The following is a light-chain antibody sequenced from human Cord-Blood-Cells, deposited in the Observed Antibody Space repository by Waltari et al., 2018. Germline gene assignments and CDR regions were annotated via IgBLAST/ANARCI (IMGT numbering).Light chain of an antibody. V-gene: IGKV1-39*01. CDR2: AAS. J-gene: IGKJ2*01. CDR1: QSISSY. CDR3: QQSYSTPYT. Sequence: DIQMTQSPSSLSASVGDRVTITCRASQSISSYLNWYQQKPGKAPKLPVYAASSLQSGVPSRFSGSGSGTDFTLTISSLQPADFATYYCQQSYSTPYTFGQGTERKIK.